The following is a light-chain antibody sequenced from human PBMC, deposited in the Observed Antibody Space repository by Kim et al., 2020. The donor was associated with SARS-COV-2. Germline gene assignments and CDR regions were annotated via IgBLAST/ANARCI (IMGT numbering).Light chain of an antibody. Sequence: DIQMTQSPSTLSAYVGDRVTITCRASQNIRSRLAWYQQKPGKAPRLLIYEASNLESGVPSRFDGSGSRTEFTLTINSLQPDDSATYYCQQCHAYPLTFGGGTKLEI. CDR2: EAS. CDR3: QQCHAYPLT. V-gene: IGKV1-5*03. CDR1: QNIRSR. J-gene: IGKJ4*01.